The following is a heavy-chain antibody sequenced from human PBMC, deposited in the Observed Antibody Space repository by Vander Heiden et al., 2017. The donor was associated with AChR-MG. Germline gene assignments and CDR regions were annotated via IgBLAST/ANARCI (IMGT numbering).Heavy chain of an antibody. CDR1: GFTFSSYG. D-gene: IGHD1-26*01. CDR3: ARYSGSYHYVDY. J-gene: IGHJ4*02. CDR2: ISYDGSNK. V-gene: IGHV3-30*03. Sequence: QVQLVESGGGVVQPGRSLRLSCAASGFTFSSYGMHWVRQAPGKGLEWVAVISYDGSNKYYADSVKGRFTISRDNSQNTLYVQMNSLGIEDTAVYYCARYSGSYHYVDYWGQGTLVTVSS.